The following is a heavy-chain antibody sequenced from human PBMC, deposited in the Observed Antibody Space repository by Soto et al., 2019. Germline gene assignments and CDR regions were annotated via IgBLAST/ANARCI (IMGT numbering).Heavy chain of an antibody. V-gene: IGHV3-21*06. CDR3: ARESEDLTSNFDY. Sequence: EVQLVESGGGLVKPGGSLRLSCAASGFIFTRYSMNWVRQAPGKGLEWVSSISSTTNYIYYGDSMKGRFTISRDNAKNSLYLAMNSLRAEDTAVYYCARESEDLTSNFDYWGQGTLVTVSS. CDR1: GFIFTRYS. J-gene: IGHJ4*02. CDR2: ISSTTNYI.